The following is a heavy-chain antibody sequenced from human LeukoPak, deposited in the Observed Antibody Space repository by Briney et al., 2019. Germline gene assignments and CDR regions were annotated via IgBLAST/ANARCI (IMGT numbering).Heavy chain of an antibody. D-gene: IGHD3-22*01. CDR2: VGYDGNNK. CDR1: GFTFSNYG. Sequence: GGSLRLSCAAFGFTFSNYGMHWVRQAPGKGLEWVAVVGYDGNNKYYADSVKGRFTISRDNSKNTVYLQMNSLRAEDTAVYYCARWYYYDSSGSPDYWGQGTLVTVSS. V-gene: IGHV3-33*01. J-gene: IGHJ4*02. CDR3: ARWYYYDSSGSPDY.